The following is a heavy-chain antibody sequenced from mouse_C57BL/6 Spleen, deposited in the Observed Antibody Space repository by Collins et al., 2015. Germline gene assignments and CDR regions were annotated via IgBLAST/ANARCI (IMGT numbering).Heavy chain of an antibody. CDR3: ARGGDGYAMDY. CDR1: GYSITSDYA. J-gene: IGHJ4*01. D-gene: IGHD3-3*01. CDR2: ISYSGST. Sequence: DVQLQESGPGLVKPSQSLSLTCTVTGYSITSDYAWNWIRQFPGNKLEWMGYISYSGSTSYNPSLKSRISITRDTSKNQFFLQLNSVTTEDTATYYCARGGDGYAMDYWGQGTSVTVSS. V-gene: IGHV3-2*02.